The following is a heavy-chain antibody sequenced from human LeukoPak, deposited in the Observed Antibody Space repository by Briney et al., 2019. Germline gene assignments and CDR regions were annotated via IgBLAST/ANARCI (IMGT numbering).Heavy chain of an antibody. V-gene: IGHV4-59*08. CDR1: GGSISSYY. CDR2: IYYSGST. Sequence: SETLSLTCTVSGGSISSYYWSWIRQPPGEGLEWIGYIYYSGSTNYNPSPKSRVTISVDTSKNQFSLKLSSVTAADTAVYYCARSGRHIVGATGVDYWGQGTLVTVSS. D-gene: IGHD1-26*01. CDR3: ARSGRHIVGATGVDY. J-gene: IGHJ4*02.